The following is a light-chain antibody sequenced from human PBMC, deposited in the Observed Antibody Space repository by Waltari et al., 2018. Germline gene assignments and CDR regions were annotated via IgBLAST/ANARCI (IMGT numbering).Light chain of an antibody. CDR1: ESINSW. CDR3: QQYKRPPWT. V-gene: IGKV1-5*03. CDR2: RSF. Sequence: DIQMTQSPSTLSASVGDRVTISCRATESINSWLAWYQQKPGKAPTPLISRSFNLASGVPSRFSGSGSGTEFILTISSLQPDDLATYHCQQYKRPPWTFGQGTKV. J-gene: IGKJ1*01.